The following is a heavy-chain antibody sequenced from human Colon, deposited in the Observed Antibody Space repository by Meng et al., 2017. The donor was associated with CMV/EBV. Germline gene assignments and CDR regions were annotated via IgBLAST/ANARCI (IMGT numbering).Heavy chain of an antibody. Sequence: TLKEFGPTLVKPTHTLTLTCTFSGFSLSTIGMGVGWIRQPPGKALEWLGVIYWDDDKRYSPSLKSRLTITKDTSKNQVVLTMTNLDPLDTATYYCAHRPYGSGSYFFDYWGQGTLVTVSS. CDR1: GFSLSTIGMG. CDR3: AHRPYGSGSYFFDY. V-gene: IGHV2-5*02. J-gene: IGHJ4*02. CDR2: IYWDDDK. D-gene: IGHD3-10*01.